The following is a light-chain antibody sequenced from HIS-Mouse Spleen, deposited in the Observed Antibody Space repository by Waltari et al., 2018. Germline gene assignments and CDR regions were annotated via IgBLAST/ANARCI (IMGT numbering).Light chain of an antibody. CDR1: SSDVGGYNY. Sequence: QSALTQPPSASGSPGQSVPISCTGTSSDVGGYNYVSCSQQHPGKAPKLMIYEVSKRPSGVPDRFSGSKSGNTASLTVSGLQAEDEADYYCSSYAGSNNSLYVFGTGTKVTVL. J-gene: IGLJ1*01. CDR3: SSYAGSNNSLYV. CDR2: EVS. V-gene: IGLV2-8*01.